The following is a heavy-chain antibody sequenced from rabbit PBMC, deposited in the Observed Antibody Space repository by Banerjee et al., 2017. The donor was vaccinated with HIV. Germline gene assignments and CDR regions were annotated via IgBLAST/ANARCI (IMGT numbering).Heavy chain of an antibody. D-gene: IGHD4-1*01. Sequence: QEQLKETGGGLVQPGGSLTLSCKASGFDFSSYWMCWVRQAPGKGLEWIGTIYAGSTGSTYYASWAKGRFTISKTSSTTVTLQMTSLTAADTATYFCARDLAGVIGWNFDLWGPGTLVTVS. J-gene: IGHJ4*01. CDR3: ARDLAGVIGWNFDL. CDR2: IYAGSTGST. CDR1: GFDFSSYW. V-gene: IGHV1S45*01.